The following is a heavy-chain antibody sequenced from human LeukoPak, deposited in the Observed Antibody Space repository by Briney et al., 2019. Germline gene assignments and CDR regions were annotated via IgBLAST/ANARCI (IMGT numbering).Heavy chain of an antibody. CDR2: IYYSGST. Sequence: SETLSLTCTVSGGSISNYYWSWIRQPPGKGLEWIGYIYYSGSTNYNPSLKSRVSISVDTSKNQFSLKLSSVTAADTAVYYCARDPAAYSNDAHDFDYWGQGTLVTVSS. V-gene: IGHV4-59*12. CDR3: ARDPAAYSNDAHDFDY. J-gene: IGHJ4*02. CDR1: GGSISNYY. D-gene: IGHD4-11*01.